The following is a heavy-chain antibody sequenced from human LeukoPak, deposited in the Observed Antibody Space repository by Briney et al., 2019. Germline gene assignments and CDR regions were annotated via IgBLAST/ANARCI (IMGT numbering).Heavy chain of an antibody. V-gene: IGHV3-21*01. CDR3: ARSLRFLEWFLSY. D-gene: IGHD3-3*01. CDR2: ISSSSSYI. CDR1: GSTFSSYS. J-gene: IGHJ4*02. Sequence: PGGSLRLSCAASGSTFSSYSMNWVRQAPGKGLEWVSSISSSSSYIYYADSVKGRFTISRDNAKNSLYLQMNSLRAEDTAVYYCARSLRFLEWFLSYWGQGTLVTVSS.